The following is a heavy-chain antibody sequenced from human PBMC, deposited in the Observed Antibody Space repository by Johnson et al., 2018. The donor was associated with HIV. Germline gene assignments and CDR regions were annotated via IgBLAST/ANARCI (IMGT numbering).Heavy chain of an antibody. D-gene: IGHD1-26*01. CDR3: AKGPWDLPHAFNI. CDR1: ELTSSNYA. J-gene: IGHJ3*02. Sequence: VQLVESGGGLVQPGGSLRLSCVASELTSSNYAISWVRQAPGQGLEWVSAISASGRDIYYGDSVKGRFTISRDNSKNTLYLQMHSLRAEDTAVYYCAKGPWDLPHAFNIWGRGTMVIVSS. CDR2: ISASGRDI. V-gene: IGHV3-23*04.